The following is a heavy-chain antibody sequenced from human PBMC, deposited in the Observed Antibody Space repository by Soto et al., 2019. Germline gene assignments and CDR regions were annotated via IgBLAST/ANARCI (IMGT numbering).Heavy chain of an antibody. V-gene: IGHV1-69*08. D-gene: IGHD2-2*01. Sequence: QVQLVQSGAEVKKPGSSVKVSRKGSGGNRYTITWVRQAPGQGLEWMGRIIPMFGIATYAQNFQGRVTISADKSTSTAYMELSSLRSEDTAVYYCARDSGRSDVVPAAISAMDVWGQGTTVTVSS. J-gene: IGHJ6*02. CDR2: IIPMFGIA. CDR3: ARDSGRSDVVPAAISAMDV. CDR1: GGNRYT.